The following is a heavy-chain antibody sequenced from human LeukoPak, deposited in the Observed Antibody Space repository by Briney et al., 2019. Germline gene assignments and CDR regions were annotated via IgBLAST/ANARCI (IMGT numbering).Heavy chain of an antibody. CDR2: INTNTGNP. V-gene: IGHV7-4-1*02. D-gene: IGHD6-6*01. Sequence: GASVKVSCKASGYTFTSYAMNWVRQAPGQGLEWMGWINTNTGNPTYAQGFTGRFVFSLDTSVSTAYLQISSLKAEDTAVYYCARLQQLVRDYYYYMDVWGKGTTVTVSS. J-gene: IGHJ6*03. CDR1: GYTFTSYA. CDR3: ARLQQLVRDYYYYMDV.